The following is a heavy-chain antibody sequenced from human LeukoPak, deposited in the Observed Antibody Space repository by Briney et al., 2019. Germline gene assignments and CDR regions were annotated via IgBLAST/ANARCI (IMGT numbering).Heavy chain of an antibody. CDR3: ARTTGAAAGLDY. J-gene: IGHJ4*02. CDR1: GFTLSDYY. CDR2: ISSSSSYT. Sequence: GGSLRLSCAASGFTLSDYYMSWIRQAPGKGLEWVSYISSSSSYTNYADSVKGRFTISRDNAKNSLYLQMNSLRAEDTAVYYCARTTGAAAGLDYWGQGTLVTVSS. D-gene: IGHD6-13*01. V-gene: IGHV3-11*06.